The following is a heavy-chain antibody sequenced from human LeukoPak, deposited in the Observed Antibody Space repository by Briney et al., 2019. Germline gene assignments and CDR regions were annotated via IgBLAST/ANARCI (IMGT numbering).Heavy chain of an antibody. J-gene: IGHJ4*02. Sequence: ASVKVSCKVSGYTFTNYGINWARLAPGQGLEWMGWISDYNRNTYYAQKLQGRVTMTTDTFTSTAYMELRGLRSDDTAVYYYARGGREYKYGRELDHWGQGTLVTVSS. D-gene: IGHD5-18*01. CDR2: ISDYNRNT. CDR1: GYTFTNYG. CDR3: ARGGREYKYGRELDH. V-gene: IGHV1-18*01.